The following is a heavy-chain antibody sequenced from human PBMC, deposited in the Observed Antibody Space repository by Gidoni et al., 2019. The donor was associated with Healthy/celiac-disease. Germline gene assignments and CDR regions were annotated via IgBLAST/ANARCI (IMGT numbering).Heavy chain of an antibody. CDR2: IYTRGST. D-gene: IGHD1-26*01. V-gene: IGHV4-61*02. J-gene: IGHJ4*02. Sequence: QMQLQESGPGLVMPSQALSLTCAGSGGSTGSGSHGWCWIREPAGKGLEWIGRIYTRGSTNYNPSLTSRVTMSVDTSKNQFSRKLSSVTAAYSAVYYCARDFSGRCDFDYWGQGTLVTVSS. CDR3: ARDFSGRCDFDY. CDR1: GGSTGSGSHG.